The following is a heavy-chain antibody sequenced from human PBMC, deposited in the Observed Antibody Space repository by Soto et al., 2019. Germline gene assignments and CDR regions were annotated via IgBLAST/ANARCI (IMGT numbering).Heavy chain of an antibody. J-gene: IGHJ6*02. D-gene: IGHD2-15*01. V-gene: IGHV1-69*12. CDR1: GGTFSSYA. CDR2: IIPIFGTA. Sequence: QVQLVQSGAGVKKPGSSVKVSCTASGGTFSSYAISWVRQAPGPGLEWMGGIIPIFGTANYAQKFQGRVTITADESTSTAYMELSSLRSEDTAGYYCARHPVGRGYYYGMDVWGQGTTVTVSS. CDR3: ARHPVGRGYYYGMDV.